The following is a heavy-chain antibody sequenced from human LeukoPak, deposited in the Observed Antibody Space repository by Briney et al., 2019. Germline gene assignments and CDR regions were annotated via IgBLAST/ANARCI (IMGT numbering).Heavy chain of an antibody. V-gene: IGHV3-9*01. Sequence: GRSLRLSCAVSGFTFDDYAMHWVWHAPGKGLEWVSGFSWNSDSIGYADSVKGRFTISRDNAKNSLYLQMNSLRAEDTALYYCAKDGLVAAGIHYYGMDVWGQGTTVTVSS. D-gene: IGHD6-13*01. J-gene: IGHJ6*02. CDR2: FSWNSDSI. CDR1: GFTFDDYA. CDR3: AKDGLVAAGIHYYGMDV.